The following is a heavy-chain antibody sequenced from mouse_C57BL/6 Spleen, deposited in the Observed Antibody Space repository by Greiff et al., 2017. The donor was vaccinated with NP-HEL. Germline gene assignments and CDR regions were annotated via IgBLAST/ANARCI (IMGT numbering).Heavy chain of an antibody. V-gene: IGHV1-80*01. CDR2: IYPGDGDT. D-gene: IGHD3-2*02. Sequence: QVQLKQSGAELVKPGASVKISCKASGYAFSSYWMNWVKQRPGKGLEWIGQIYPGDGDTNYNGKFKGKATLTADKSSSTAYMQLSSLTSEDSAVYFCARRGQLRVDYAMDYWGQGTSVTVSS. J-gene: IGHJ4*01. CDR3: ARRGQLRVDYAMDY. CDR1: GYAFSSYW.